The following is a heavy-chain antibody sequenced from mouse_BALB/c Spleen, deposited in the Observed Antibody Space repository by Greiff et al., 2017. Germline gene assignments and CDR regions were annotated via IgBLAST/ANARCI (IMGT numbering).Heavy chain of an antibody. V-gene: IGHV1-77*01. CDR2: IYPGSGNT. CDR3: ARRDYYAMDY. Sequence: VKLMESGAELARPGASVKLSCKASGYTFTDYYINWVKQRTGQGLEWIGEIYPGSGNTYYNEKFKGKATLTADKSSSTAYMQLSSLTSEDSAVYFCARRDYYAMDYWGQGTSVTVSS. CDR1: GYTFTDYY. J-gene: IGHJ4*01.